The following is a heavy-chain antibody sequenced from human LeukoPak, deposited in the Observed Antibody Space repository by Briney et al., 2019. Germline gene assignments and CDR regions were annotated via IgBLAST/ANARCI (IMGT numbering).Heavy chain of an antibody. V-gene: IGHV4-30-4*01. CDR2: IYYSGST. CDR1: GGPISSGDYY. Sequence: PSETLSLTCTVSGGPISSGDYYWSWIRQPPGKGLEWIGYIYYSGSTYYNPSLKSRVTISVDTSKNQFSLKLSSVTAADTAVYYCARGGEVVVALDYWGQGPLVTVSS. J-gene: IGHJ4*02. CDR3: ARGGEVVVALDY. D-gene: IGHD3-22*01.